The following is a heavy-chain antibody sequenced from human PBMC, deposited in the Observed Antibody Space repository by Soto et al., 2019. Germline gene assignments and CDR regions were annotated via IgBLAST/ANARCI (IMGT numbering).Heavy chain of an antibody. CDR2: IYYSGST. CDR1: GGSISSYY. J-gene: IGHJ6*02. D-gene: IGHD5-12*01. CDR3: ARHKAGGDGYNYYHPYYYYYGMDV. Sequence: PSETLSLTCTVSGGSISSYYWSWIRQPPGKGLEWIGYIYYSGSTNYNPSLKSRVTISVDTSKNQFSLKLSSVTAADTAVYYCARHKAGGDGYNYYHPYYYYYGMDVWGQGTTVTVSS. V-gene: IGHV4-59*08.